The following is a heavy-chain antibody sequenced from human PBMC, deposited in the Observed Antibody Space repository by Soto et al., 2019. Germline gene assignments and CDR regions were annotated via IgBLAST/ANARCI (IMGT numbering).Heavy chain of an antibody. J-gene: IGHJ5*02. D-gene: IGHD2-15*01. CDR3: SSGLGYCSGCSCYSRAWFDP. Sequence: SETLSLTCTVSGGSISSGDYYWSWIRQPPGKGLEWIGYIYCSGSTYYNPSLKSRVTISVDTSKNQFSLKLSSVTAADTAVYYCSSGLGYCSGCSCYSRAWFDPWGQGTLVTVSS. V-gene: IGHV4-30-4*01. CDR2: IYCSGST. CDR1: GGSISSGDYY.